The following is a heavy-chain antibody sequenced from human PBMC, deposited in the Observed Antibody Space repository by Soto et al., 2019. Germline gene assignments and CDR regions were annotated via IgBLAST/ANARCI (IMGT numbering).Heavy chain of an antibody. V-gene: IGHV1-2*04. D-gene: IGHD2-2*02. CDR3: ARAGIVVVPAAIPDFDY. J-gene: IGHJ4*02. Sequence: QVQLVQSGAEVKKPGASVKVSCKASGYTFTGYYMHWVRQAPGQGLEWMGWINPNSGGTNYAQKFQGWVTMTRDTSISTAYMELSRLRSDDTAVYYCARAGIVVVPAAIPDFDYWGQGTLVTVSS. CDR2: INPNSGGT. CDR1: GYTFTGYY.